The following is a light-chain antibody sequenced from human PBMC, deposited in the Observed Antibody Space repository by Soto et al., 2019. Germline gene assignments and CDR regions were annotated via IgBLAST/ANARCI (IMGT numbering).Light chain of an antibody. CDR3: QQLNTYPRT. Sequence: DLQLTQSPSFLSASVGDRVTITCRASQGSSSYLAWYQQKPGKAPKPLLYGASPLQSGVPPRFSGRGSGTEFTLTFNSLQPEDFSTYYCQQLNTYPRTFGQGTKLEIK. CDR2: GAS. V-gene: IGKV1-9*01. CDR1: QGSSSY. J-gene: IGKJ2*01.